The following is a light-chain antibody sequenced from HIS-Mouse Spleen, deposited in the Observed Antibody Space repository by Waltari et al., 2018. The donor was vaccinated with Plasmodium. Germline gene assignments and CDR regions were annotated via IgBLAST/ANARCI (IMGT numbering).Light chain of an antibody. V-gene: IGKV3-20*01. CDR2: GAS. J-gene: IGKJ4*01. Sequence: EIVLTQSPGTLSLSPGERATLSCSASQSVSSSYLDWYQQKPGQAPRLLLYGASSRATGIPDRFSGSGSGTDFTLTISRLEPEDFAVYYCQQYGSSPPLTFGGGTKVEIK. CDR1: QSVSSSY. CDR3: QQYGSSPPLT.